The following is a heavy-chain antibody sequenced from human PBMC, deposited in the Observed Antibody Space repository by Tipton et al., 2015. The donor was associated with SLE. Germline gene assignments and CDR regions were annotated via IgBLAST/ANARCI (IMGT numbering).Heavy chain of an antibody. Sequence: TLSLTCAVYDGWYDGSFSSFYWSWIRQPPGKGLEWIGEIDHSGRSNYKPSLKSRVTMSVETSKNQFSLSLSSVTAADTAVYYCGRAGRYMTTVDYWGQGTLVTVSS. CDR2: IDHSGRS. CDR3: GRAGRYMTTVDY. D-gene: IGHD4-11*01. V-gene: IGHV4-34*01. J-gene: IGHJ4*02. CDR1: DGWYDGSFSSFY.